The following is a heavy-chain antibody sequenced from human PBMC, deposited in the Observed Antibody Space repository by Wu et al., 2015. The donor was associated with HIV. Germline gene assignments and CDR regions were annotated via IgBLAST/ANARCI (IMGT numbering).Heavy chain of an antibody. CDR3: ASRIVEAGRPFDN. Sequence: QVQLVQSGAEVKKPGASVKVSCKASGYTFTTYDINWVRQAAGQGLEWMGWMNPNNGDTGFAQNFQGRVTLTRDTSIDTAYMEVTSLRSDDTAVYYCASRIVEAGRPFDNWGQGTLVTVSS. CDR1: GYTFTTYD. CDR2: MNPNNGDT. D-gene: IGHD6-13*01. J-gene: IGHJ4*02. V-gene: IGHV1-8*01.